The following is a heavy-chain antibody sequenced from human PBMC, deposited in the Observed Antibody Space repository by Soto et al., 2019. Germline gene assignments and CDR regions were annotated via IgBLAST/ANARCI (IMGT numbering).Heavy chain of an antibody. V-gene: IGHV4-4*02. J-gene: IGHJ4*02. Sequence: QVQLQASGPGLVKPSQTLSLTCAVSGVSITSTNWWTWIRQPPGKGLEWIGEMYHSGSNNYNPSLKGRVSISLDKSKNQFSLKVSSVTAADTAVYYCATVPGIVGATHFDCWGQGALVTVSS. CDR3: ATVPGIVGATHFDC. D-gene: IGHD1-26*01. CDR2: MYHSGSN. CDR1: GVSITSTNW.